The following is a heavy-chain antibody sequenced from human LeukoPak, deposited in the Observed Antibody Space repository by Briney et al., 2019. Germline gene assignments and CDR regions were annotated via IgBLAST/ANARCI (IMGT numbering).Heavy chain of an antibody. CDR1: DESFSGYY. V-gene: IGHV4-34*01. Sequence: SETLSLTCTVYDESFSGYYWSWIRQPPGKGLEWIGEINHSGSTNYNPSLKSRVTISVDTSKNQFSLKLSSVTAADTAVYYCARGGGSGWYVDYWVQGTLVTVSS. D-gene: IGHD6-19*01. CDR3: ARGGGSGWYVDY. J-gene: IGHJ4*02. CDR2: INHSGST.